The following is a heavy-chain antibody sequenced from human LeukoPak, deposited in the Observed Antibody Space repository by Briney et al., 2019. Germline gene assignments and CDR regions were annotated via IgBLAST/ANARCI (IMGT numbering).Heavy chain of an antibody. Sequence: GGSLRLSCAASGFTFSDYSMNWVRQAPGKGLEWVSSISRSSRHVYYAGSVKGRFTISRDNAKNSLYLQMNSLRAEDMAVYFCVRDLMGSGSTTAYLHHWGQGTLVTVSS. CDR3: VRDLMGSGSTTAYLHH. CDR1: GFTFSDYS. D-gene: IGHD1-1*01. V-gene: IGHV3-21*01. CDR2: ISRSSRHV. J-gene: IGHJ1*01.